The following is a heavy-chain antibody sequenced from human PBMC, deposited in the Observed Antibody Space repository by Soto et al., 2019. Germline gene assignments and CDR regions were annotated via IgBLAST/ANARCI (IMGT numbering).Heavy chain of an antibody. J-gene: IGHJ4*02. CDR1: GFTFSDYA. Sequence: VQLVESGGGVVQPGRSLRLSCAASGFTFSDYAMHRVRHAPGKGLEWVAVVSHDGRNTHYADSVKGRFTISRDSSKNTVSLEMTSLRAEDTAVYYCAKGGRQWLVTSDFNYWGQGALVTVSS. CDR2: VSHDGRNT. V-gene: IGHV3-30*18. CDR3: AKGGRQWLVTSDFNY. D-gene: IGHD6-19*01.